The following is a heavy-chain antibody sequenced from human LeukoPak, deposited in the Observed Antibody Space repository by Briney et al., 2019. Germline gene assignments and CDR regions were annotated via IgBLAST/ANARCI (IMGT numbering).Heavy chain of an antibody. CDR2: INPKSGGT. V-gene: IGHV1-2*02. D-gene: IGHD2/OR15-2a*01. Sequence: ASGKVSCKASGYTFTGYYMHWVRQAPGQGLEWMGWINPKSGGTNYAQYFQGRVTMTRDTSSTTVYMDLTRLRSDDTAVYFCARPLGSLKEYWWFDPWGQGTLVTVSS. J-gene: IGHJ5*02. CDR1: GYTFTGYY. CDR3: ARPLGSLKEYWWFDP.